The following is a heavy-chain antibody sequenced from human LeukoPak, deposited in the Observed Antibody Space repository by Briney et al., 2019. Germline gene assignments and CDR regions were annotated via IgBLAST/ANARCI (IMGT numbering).Heavy chain of an antibody. CDR2: ISGSGGRT. J-gene: IGHJ4*02. CDR1: GFTFAGYA. D-gene: IGHD3-22*01. V-gene: IGHV3-23*01. CDR3: AKDSDSSGYYPFDY. Sequence: GGSLRLSCAASGFTFAGYAMSWVRQAPGKGLEWVSTISGSGGRTYYADSVKGRFTISRDNSKNTLYLQMNSLRAEDTAVYYCAKDSDSSGYYPFDYWGQGTLVTVSS.